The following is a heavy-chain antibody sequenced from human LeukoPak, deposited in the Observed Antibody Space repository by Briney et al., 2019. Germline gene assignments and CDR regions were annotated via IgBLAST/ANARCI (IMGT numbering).Heavy chain of an antibody. CDR2: IYYSGST. D-gene: IGHD2-15*01. Sequence: PSETLSLTCTVSGGSISSGDYCWSWIRQPPGKGLEWIGYIYYSGSTYYNPSLKSRVTISVDTSKNQFSLKLSSVTAADTAVYYCAGGPSGCTWYFDLWGRGTLVTVSS. CDR3: AGGPSGCTWYFDL. J-gene: IGHJ2*01. CDR1: GGSISSGDYC. V-gene: IGHV4-30-4*01.